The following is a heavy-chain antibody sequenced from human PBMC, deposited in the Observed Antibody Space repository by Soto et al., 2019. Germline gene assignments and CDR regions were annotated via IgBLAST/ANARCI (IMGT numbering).Heavy chain of an antibody. Sequence: GSLRLSCAASGFTFSNAWMNWVRQAPGKGLEWVGRIKSKTDGGTTDYAAPVKGRFTISRDDSKNTLYLQMNSLKTEDAAVFYFTTWTGTHHRYYYYYGMDVWGQGTTVTVSS. V-gene: IGHV3-15*07. D-gene: IGHD1-7*01. CDR1: GFTFSNAW. J-gene: IGHJ6*02. CDR2: IKSKTDGGTT. CDR3: TTWTGTHHRYYYYYGMDV.